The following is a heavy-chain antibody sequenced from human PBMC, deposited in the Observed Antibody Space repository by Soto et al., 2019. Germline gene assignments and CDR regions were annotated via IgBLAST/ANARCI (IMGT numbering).Heavy chain of an antibody. Sequence: SETLSLTCAVSGDSISGSQWWSWVRLPPGKGLEWIGEISHTGTTNYNPSLKSRVTMSVDKPKNQFSLKLSSVTAADTAVYYCARESDYVWGRGPGMDVWGQGTTVTVSS. J-gene: IGHJ6*02. CDR2: ISHTGTT. CDR3: ARESDYVWGRGPGMDV. CDR1: GDSISGSQW. V-gene: IGHV4-4*02. D-gene: IGHD3-16*01.